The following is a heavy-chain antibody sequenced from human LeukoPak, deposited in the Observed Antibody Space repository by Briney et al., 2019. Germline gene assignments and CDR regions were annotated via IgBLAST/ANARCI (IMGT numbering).Heavy chain of an antibody. Sequence: PGGSVTLSCAPSGFTVSSYGMHWVRHAPGRGREWVAVIGYDGNNKFYADTVKGRVTSSRDNSEHTLNMQMNSQRAEDTAVYYCAKWYGGDGVPYYYYYMDVWGKGTTVTVSS. CDR3: AKWYGGDGVPYYYYYMDV. CDR2: IGYDGNNK. D-gene: IGHD2-21*01. V-gene: IGHV3-33*06. J-gene: IGHJ6*03. CDR1: GFTVSSYG.